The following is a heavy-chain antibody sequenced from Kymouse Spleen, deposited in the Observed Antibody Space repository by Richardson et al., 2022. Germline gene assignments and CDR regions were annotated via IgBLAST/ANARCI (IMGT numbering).Heavy chain of an antibody. J-gene: IGHJ3*02. CDR2: ISYDGSNK. CDR1: GFTFSSYG. Sequence: QVQLVESGGGVVQPGRSLRLSCAASGFTFSSYGMHWVRQAPGKGLEWVAVISYDGSNKYYADSVKGRFTISRDNSKNTLYLQMNSLRAEDTAVYYCAKGPSSIAARPGAFDIWGQGTMVTVSS. D-gene: IGHD6-6*01. V-gene: IGHV3-30*18. CDR3: AKGPSSIAARPGAFDI.